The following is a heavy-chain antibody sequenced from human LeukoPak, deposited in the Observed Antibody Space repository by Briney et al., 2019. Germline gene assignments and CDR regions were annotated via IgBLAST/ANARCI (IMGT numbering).Heavy chain of an antibody. CDR3: AKESGYDVELEY. Sequence: PGGSLRLSCVGSGFTFSTYWMHWVRQAPGGVLGWVSGINTDGSTTSYADSGKGRFTISRDNPKNTVYLQMSSPRAEDTAVYYCAKESGYDVELEYWGQGALVTVSS. V-gene: IGHV3-74*01. CDR1: GFTFSTYW. J-gene: IGHJ4*02. CDR2: INTDGSTT. D-gene: IGHD5-12*01.